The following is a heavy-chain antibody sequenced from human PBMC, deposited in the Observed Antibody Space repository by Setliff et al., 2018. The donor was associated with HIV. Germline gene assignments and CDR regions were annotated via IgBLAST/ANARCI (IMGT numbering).Heavy chain of an antibody. Sequence: SVKVSCKTSGGTFSTYVISWVRQAPGQGLEWMGGIIPIFGTANYAQKFQGRLTIPADESLTTAYMELSSLTSEDTAVYYCARPTTEGDYYDSSGYLSGAFDIWGQGTMVTVSS. V-gene: IGHV1-69*13. D-gene: IGHD3-22*01. CDR2: IIPIFGTA. CDR3: ARPTTEGDYYDSSGYLSGAFDI. CDR1: GGTFSTYV. J-gene: IGHJ3*02.